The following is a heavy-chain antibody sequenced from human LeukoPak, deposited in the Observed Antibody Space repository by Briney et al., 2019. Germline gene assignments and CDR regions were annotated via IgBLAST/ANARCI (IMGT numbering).Heavy chain of an antibody. J-gene: IGHJ4*02. CDR2: IYYSGST. CDR1: GGSISSGGYY. D-gene: IGHD4-17*01. CDR3: ARGIDYGDLTIDY. V-gene: IGHV4-31*03. Sequence: KPSETLSLTCTVSGGSISSGGYYWSWIRQHPGRGLEWIGYIYYSGSTYYNPSLKSRVTISVDTSKNQFSLKLSSVTAADTAVYYCARGIDYGDLTIDYWGQGTLVTVSS.